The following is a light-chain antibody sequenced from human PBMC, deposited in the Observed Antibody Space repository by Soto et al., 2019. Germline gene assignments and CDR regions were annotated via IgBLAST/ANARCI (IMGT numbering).Light chain of an antibody. CDR2: AAS. J-gene: IGKJ5*01. Sequence: DIQLTQSPSFLSASLGDRVTITCRASQGISSYLAWYQQKPGNVPKLLIYAASNLQSGVPSRFRGSGFGTHFTLTISSLQPEDFATYYCQQVNSYPITFGQGTRLEI. CDR3: QQVNSYPIT. V-gene: IGKV1-9*01. CDR1: QGISSY.